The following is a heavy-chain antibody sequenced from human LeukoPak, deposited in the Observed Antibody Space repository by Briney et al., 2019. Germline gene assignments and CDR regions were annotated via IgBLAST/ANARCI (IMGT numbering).Heavy chain of an antibody. J-gene: IGHJ2*01. Sequence: GESLKISCKASGYEFSNFWIGWVRQMPGQGLELMGIMYPGDSDTRYSPSFQGQVIISADNSISTAYLQWSSLKASDTAMYYCTRLATDCSDVGCVGPWYFDLWGRGTLVTVSS. CDR3: TRLATDCSDVGCVGPWYFDL. D-gene: IGHD2-15*01. V-gene: IGHV5-51*01. CDR1: GYEFSNFW. CDR2: MYPGDSDT.